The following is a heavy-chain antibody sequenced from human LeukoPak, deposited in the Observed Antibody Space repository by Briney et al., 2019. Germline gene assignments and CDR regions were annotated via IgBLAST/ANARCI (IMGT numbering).Heavy chain of an antibody. Sequence: GGSLRLSCAASGFTFSSYWMNWVRQAPGKGLEWVANIKQDGSEKYYVDSVKGRFTISRDNAKNSLYLQMNSLRAEDTAVYYCARELAVAGYDAFDIWGQGTMVTVSS. CDR3: ARELAVAGYDAFDI. V-gene: IGHV3-7*01. D-gene: IGHD6-19*01. J-gene: IGHJ3*02. CDR1: GFTFSSYW. CDR2: IKQDGSEK.